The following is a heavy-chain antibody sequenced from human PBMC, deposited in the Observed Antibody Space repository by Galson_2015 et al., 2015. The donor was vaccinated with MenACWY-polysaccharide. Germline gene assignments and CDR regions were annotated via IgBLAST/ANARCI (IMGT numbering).Heavy chain of an antibody. D-gene: IGHD3-10*02. CDR2: IQYDGSQK. Sequence: SLRPSCAASGLKFRGSGMHWVRQAPGKGLEWVAVIQYDGSQKQYIDSVKGRFTISRDSSKNTLYLEMNSLRAEDTALYYCAREGSRIVFHAFDVWGQGTMVIVSS. J-gene: IGHJ3*01. CDR1: GLKFRGSG. V-gene: IGHV3-33*01. CDR3: AREGSRIVFHAFDV.